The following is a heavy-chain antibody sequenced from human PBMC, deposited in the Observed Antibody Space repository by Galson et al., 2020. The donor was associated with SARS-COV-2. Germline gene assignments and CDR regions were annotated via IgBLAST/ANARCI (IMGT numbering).Heavy chain of an antibody. CDR2: ISSSSTI. Sequence: GESLKISCAASGFTFRDYYMNWVRQAPGKGLEWVSSISSSSTIYYADSVKGRFTVSRDNAKNSLYLQMNSLRAEDTAVSYCARHINYYDSGGYYSFARYYGLDVWGQGTTVTVSS. J-gene: IGHJ6*02. CDR3: ARHINYYDSGGYYSFARYYGLDV. V-gene: IGHV3-11*04. CDR1: GFTFRDYY. D-gene: IGHD3-22*01.